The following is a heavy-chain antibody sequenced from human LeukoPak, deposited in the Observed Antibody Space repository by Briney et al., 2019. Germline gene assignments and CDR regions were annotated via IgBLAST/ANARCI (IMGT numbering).Heavy chain of an antibody. D-gene: IGHD3-16*02. J-gene: IGHJ3*02. CDR2: ISAYSANT. V-gene: IGHV1-18*01. CDR1: GYTFSSYG. CDR3: ARDIHDYIWGSYRYQSDAFDI. Sequence: ASVKVSCKASGYTFSSYGVTWVRQAPGQGLEWMGWISAYSANTHYAQQFQGRVTMTTDTSRNTAYMELRSLRSDDTAVYYCARDIHDYIWGSYRYQSDAFDIWGQGTMVTVSS.